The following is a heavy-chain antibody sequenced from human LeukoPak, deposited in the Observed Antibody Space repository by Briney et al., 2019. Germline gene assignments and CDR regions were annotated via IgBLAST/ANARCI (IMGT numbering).Heavy chain of an antibody. Sequence: SETLSLTCAVYGGSFSGYYWSWIRQPPGKGLEWIGYIYYSGSTNYNPSLKSRVTISVDTSKNQFSLKLSSVTAADTAVYYCARLLQSEAFDYWGQGTLVTVSS. V-gene: IGHV4-59*01. J-gene: IGHJ4*02. CDR2: IYYSGST. CDR1: GGSFSGYY. D-gene: IGHD1-14*01. CDR3: ARLLQSEAFDY.